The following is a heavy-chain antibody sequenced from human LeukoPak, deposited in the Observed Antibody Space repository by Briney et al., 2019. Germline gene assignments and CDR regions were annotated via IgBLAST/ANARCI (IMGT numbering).Heavy chain of an antibody. J-gene: IGHJ4*02. D-gene: IGHD3-22*01. CDR1: GGSVSGANYY. V-gene: IGHV4-61*01. CDR3: ARVSSSGILDY. Sequence: SETLSLTCRVSGGSVSGANYYWSWIRQPPGKGLEWIGYIYYSGSTNYNPSLKSRVTISVDTSKNQFSVKLSYVTAADTAVYYCARVSSSGILDYWGQGTLVTVSS. CDR2: IYYSGST.